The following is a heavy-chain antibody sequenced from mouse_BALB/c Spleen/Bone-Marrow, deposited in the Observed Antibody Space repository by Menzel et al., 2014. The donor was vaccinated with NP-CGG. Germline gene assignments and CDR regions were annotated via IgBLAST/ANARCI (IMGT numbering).Heavy chain of an antibody. CDR1: GYTFTSYW. J-gene: IGHJ3*01. Sequence: VKLVESGAELAKPGASVKMSCKASGYTFTSYWMHWVKQRPGQGLEWIGYINPSTGYTEYNQKFKDKATLTADKSSSTAYMQLSSLTSGDSAVYYCARGGNWDGFAYWGQGTLVTVSA. CDR2: INPSTGYT. V-gene: IGHV1-7*01. CDR3: ARGGNWDGFAY. D-gene: IGHD4-1*01.